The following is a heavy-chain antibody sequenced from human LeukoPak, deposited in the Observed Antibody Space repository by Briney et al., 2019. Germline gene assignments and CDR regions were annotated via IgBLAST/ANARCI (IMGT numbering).Heavy chain of an antibody. Sequence: SETLSLTCAVYGGSFSGYYWSWIRQPPGKGLEWIGEINHSGSTNYIPSLKSRVTISVDTSKNQFSLKLSSVTAADTAVYYCARARRSYGPLNWFDPWGQGTLVTVSS. CDR2: INHSGST. D-gene: IGHD3-10*01. CDR1: GGSFSGYY. J-gene: IGHJ5*02. CDR3: ARARRSYGPLNWFDP. V-gene: IGHV4-34*01.